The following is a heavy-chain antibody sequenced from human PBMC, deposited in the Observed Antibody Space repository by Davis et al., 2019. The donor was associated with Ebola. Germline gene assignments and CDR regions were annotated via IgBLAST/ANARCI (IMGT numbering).Heavy chain of an antibody. D-gene: IGHD4-17*01. CDR1: GFTFSSYG. J-gene: IGHJ6*02. V-gene: IGHV3-33*01. CDR3: ARPYGDYGRYYYGMDV. CDR2: IWYDGSNK. Sequence: GGSLRLSCAASGFTFSSYGMHWVRQAPGKGLEWVAVIWYDGSNKYYADSVKGRFTISRDNAKNSLYLQMNSLRDEDTAVYYCARPYGDYGRYYYGMDVWGQGTTVTVSS.